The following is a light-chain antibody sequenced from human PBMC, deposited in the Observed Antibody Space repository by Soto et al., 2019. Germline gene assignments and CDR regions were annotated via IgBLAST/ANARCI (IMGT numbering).Light chain of an antibody. CDR2: EVT. CDR3: SSYTTTSTLV. CDR1: SSDIGGSKY. V-gene: IGLV2-14*01. J-gene: IGLJ3*02. Sequence: QSALTQPASVSGSPGQSISISCTGTSSDIGGSKYVSWYQQHPGTAPKLLIYEVTYRPSGVSDRFSGSKSGNTASLTISGLQAEDEADYYCSSYTTTSTLVFGGGTKLTVL.